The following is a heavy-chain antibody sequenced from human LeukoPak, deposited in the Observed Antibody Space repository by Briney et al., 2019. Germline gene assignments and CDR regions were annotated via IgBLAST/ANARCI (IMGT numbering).Heavy chain of an antibody. D-gene: IGHD6-19*01. CDR1: GFTFSSYS. J-gene: IGHJ4*02. CDR3: ARDWGGSGCFDY. V-gene: IGHV3-21*01. CDR2: ISSSSSYI. Sequence: GGSLRLSCAASGFTFSSYSMNWVRQAPGKGLEWVSSISSSSSYIYYADSVKGRFTISRDNAKNSLYLQMNSLRAEDTAVYYCARDWGGSGCFDYWGQGTLVTVSS.